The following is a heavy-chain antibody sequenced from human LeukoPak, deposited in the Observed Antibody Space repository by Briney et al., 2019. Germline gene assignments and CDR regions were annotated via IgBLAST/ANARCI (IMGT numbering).Heavy chain of an antibody. CDR3: ARRALRYCSSTSCPAQYYGVDV. V-gene: IGHV3-7*03. CDR1: GFIFSSYW. D-gene: IGHD2-2*01. CDR2: IKEDGSEK. J-gene: IGHJ6*04. Sequence: GGSLRLSCAASGFIFSSYWMSWVRQAPGKGLEWVANIKEDGSEKYYVDSVKGRFAISRDNAKNSLYLQTNSLRAEDTAVYYCARRALRYCSSTSCPAQYYGVDVWGKGTTVTVSS.